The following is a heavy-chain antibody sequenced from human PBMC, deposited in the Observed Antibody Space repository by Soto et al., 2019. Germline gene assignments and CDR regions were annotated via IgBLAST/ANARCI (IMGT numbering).Heavy chain of an antibody. Sequence: QVQLQESGPGLVKPSETLSLTCTVSGGSVSSGSYYWSWIRQPPGKGLEWIGYIYYSGRTNYNPSLKSRVTISVDTSKNQFSLKLSSVTAADKAVYYCARDGGNRGNPWGQGTLVTVS. CDR3: ARDGGNRGNP. CDR1: GGSVSSGSYY. J-gene: IGHJ5*02. CDR2: IYYSGRT. V-gene: IGHV4-61*01. D-gene: IGHD7-27*01.